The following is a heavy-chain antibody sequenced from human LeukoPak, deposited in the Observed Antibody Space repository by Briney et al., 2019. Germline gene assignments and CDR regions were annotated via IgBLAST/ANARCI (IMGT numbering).Heavy chain of an antibody. Sequence: GESLKISCEASGFTFNTYWIAWVRQMPGKGLEWMGIIYPDDSDTRYSPSFQGQVTISADKSVRTAYLQWSSLKASDTAMYYCARPNITSYYDSRGYDAFDVWGQGTMVTVSS. V-gene: IGHV5-51*01. CDR2: IYPDDSDT. D-gene: IGHD3-22*01. J-gene: IGHJ3*01. CDR3: ARPNITSYYDSRGYDAFDV. CDR1: GFTFNTYW.